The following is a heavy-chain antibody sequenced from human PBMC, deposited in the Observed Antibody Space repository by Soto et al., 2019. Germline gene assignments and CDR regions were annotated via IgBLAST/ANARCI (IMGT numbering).Heavy chain of an antibody. CDR2: IYYSGST. V-gene: IGHV4-31*03. Sequence: QVQLQESGPGLVKPSQTLSLTCTVSGGSISSGGYYWSWIRQHPGKGLEWIGYIYYSGSTYYNPSRQSRVTISVDTSNNQFSLKLSSVTAADTAVYYCARGGSSNFDYWGQGTLVTVSS. J-gene: IGHJ4*02. D-gene: IGHD6-6*01. CDR3: ARGGSSNFDY. CDR1: GGSISSGGYY.